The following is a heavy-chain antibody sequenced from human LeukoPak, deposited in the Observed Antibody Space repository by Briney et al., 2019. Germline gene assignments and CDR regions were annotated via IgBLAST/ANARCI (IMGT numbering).Heavy chain of an antibody. CDR1: GFTFSSYW. V-gene: IGHV3-74*01. J-gene: IGHJ6*03. Sequence: GGSLGLSCAASGFTFSSYWMHWVRQAPGKGLVWVSRINSDGSSTSYADSVKGRFTISRDNAKNTLYLQMNSLRAEDTAVYYCARDGPYYYYYMDVWGKGTTVTVSS. CDR2: INSDGSST. CDR3: ARDGPYYYYYMDV.